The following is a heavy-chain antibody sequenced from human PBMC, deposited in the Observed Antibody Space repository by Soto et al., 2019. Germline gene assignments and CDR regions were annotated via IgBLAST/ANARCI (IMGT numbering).Heavy chain of an antibody. CDR1: GGSISSSSYY. D-gene: IGHD2-21*02. J-gene: IGHJ4*02. V-gene: IGHV4-39*01. Sequence: SETLSLTCTVSGGSISSSSYYWGWIRQPPGKGLEWIGSIYYSGSTYYNPSLKSRVTISVDTSKNQFSLTLSSVTAADTAVYYCARLHIVVVTALPDYWGQGTLVTVSS. CDR2: IYYSGST. CDR3: ARLHIVVVTALPDY.